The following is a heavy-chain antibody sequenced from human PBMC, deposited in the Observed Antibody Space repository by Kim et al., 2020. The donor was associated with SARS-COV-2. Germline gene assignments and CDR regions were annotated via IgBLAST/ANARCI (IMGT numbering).Heavy chain of an antibody. CDR3: SDCTNGVCYY. D-gene: IGHD2-8*01. Sequence: GGSLRLSCTASGFTFGDYAMSWFRQAPGKGLEWVGFIRSKAYGGTTEYAASVKGRFTISRDDSKSIAYLQMNSLKTEDTAVYYCSDCTNGVCYYWGQGTLVTVSS. CDR2: IRSKAYGGTT. V-gene: IGHV3-49*03. J-gene: IGHJ4*02. CDR1: GFTFGDYA.